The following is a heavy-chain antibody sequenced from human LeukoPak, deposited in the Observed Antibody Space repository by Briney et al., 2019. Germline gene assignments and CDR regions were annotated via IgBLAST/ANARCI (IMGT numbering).Heavy chain of an antibody. J-gene: IGHJ4*02. D-gene: IGHD1-26*01. Sequence: GGSLRLSCADSGFTFSRYSMNWVRQAPGKGLEWVSSISGSSSYKYYADSVKGRFTISRDNAKNSLYLEMNSLRAEDTAVYYCARGEVGATGLDFWGQGTLVTVSS. V-gene: IGHV3-21*01. CDR2: ISGSSSYK. CDR3: ARGEVGATGLDF. CDR1: GFTFSRYS.